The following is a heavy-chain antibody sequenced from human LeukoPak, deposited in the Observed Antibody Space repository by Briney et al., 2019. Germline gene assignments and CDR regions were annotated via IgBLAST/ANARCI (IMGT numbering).Heavy chain of an antibody. CDR3: ARDRYYYGMDV. J-gene: IGHJ6*02. V-gene: IGHV4-39*07. Sequence: SETLSLTCTVSGGSISSSSYYWGWIRQPPGKGLEWIGSIYYSGSTYYNPSLKSRVTISVDTSKNQFSLKLSSVTAADTAVYYCARDRYYYGMDVWGQGTTVTVSS. CDR1: GGSISSSSYY. CDR2: IYYSGST.